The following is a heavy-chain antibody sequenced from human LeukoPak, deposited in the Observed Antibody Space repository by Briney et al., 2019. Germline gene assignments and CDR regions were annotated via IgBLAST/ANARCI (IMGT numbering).Heavy chain of an antibody. D-gene: IGHD3-10*01. CDR1: GGSISSSSYH. Sequence: SETLSLTCTVSGGSISSSSYHWGWIRQPPGKGLEWIGSIYYSGYTYYNPSLESRVTISVDTSKNQFSLKLSSVTAADTAIYYCAKHYMGSSYNRGLDYWGQGTLVTVSS. V-gene: IGHV4-39*01. CDR3: AKHYMGSSYNRGLDY. CDR2: IYYSGYT. J-gene: IGHJ4*02.